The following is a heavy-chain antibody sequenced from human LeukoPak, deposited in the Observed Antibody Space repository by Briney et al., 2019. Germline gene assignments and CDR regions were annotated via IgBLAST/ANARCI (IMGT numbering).Heavy chain of an antibody. CDR1: GYTFTSYA. CDR2: INAGNGNT. J-gene: IGHJ4*02. Sequence: ASVKVSCKASGYTFTSYAMHWVRQAPGQRLEWMGWINAGNGNTKYSQKFQGRVTITRDTSASTAYMELSSLRPEDTAVYYCARAHPGIGPDYWGQGTLVTVSS. D-gene: IGHD6-13*01. V-gene: IGHV1-3*01. CDR3: ARAHPGIGPDY.